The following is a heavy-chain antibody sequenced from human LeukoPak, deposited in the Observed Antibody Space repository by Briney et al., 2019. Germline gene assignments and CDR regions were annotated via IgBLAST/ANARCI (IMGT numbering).Heavy chain of an antibody. CDR1: GYSFTSYW. D-gene: IGHD3-22*01. V-gene: IGHV5-51*01. CDR3: ARHQLGYYYDSSGSNWFDP. CDR2: IYPGDSDT. Sequence: GESLKISCKGSGYSFTSYWIGWVRQMPGKGLEWMGIIYPGDSDTRYSPSFQGQVTISADKSISTAYLQWSSLKASDTAMYYCARHQLGYYYDSSGSNWFDPWGQGTLVTVSS. J-gene: IGHJ5*02.